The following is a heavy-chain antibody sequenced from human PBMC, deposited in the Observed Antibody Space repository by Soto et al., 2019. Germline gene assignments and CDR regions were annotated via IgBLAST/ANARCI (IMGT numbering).Heavy chain of an antibody. V-gene: IGHV3-53*04. J-gene: IGHJ4*02. CDR3: ARVGGPFINRVTIPFDY. CDR1: GFSVSNNY. Sequence: EVPLVESGGGLVQPGGSLRLSCVVSGFSVSNNYMSWVRQAPGMRLDWVSVIYADGTTYYVDSVKGRFTISMHNARNTLYLQMDSLRTEDTALYYCARVGGPFINRVTIPFDYWGQGTLSPSPQ. CDR2: IYADGTT. D-gene: IGHD4-17*01.